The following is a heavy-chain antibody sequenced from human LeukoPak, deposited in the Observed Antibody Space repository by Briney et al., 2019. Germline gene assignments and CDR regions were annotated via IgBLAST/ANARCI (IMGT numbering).Heavy chain of an antibody. CDR3: AKGVTTFDS. V-gene: IGHV4-59*01. D-gene: IGHD4-17*01. Sequence: SETLSLTCTVSGGSISSYYWSWIRQPPGKGLEWIGYIHSNGNNNYNPSLKSRVTVSVDTSKNQFSLKLTSVTAADTAVYFCAKGVTTFDSRGQGTLVTVSS. CDR2: IHSNGNN. J-gene: IGHJ4*02. CDR1: GGSISSYY.